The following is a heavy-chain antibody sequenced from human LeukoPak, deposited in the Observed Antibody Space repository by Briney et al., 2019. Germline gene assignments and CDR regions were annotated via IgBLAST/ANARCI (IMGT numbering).Heavy chain of an antibody. CDR2: ISAYNGNT. V-gene: IGHV1-18*01. D-gene: IGHD3-22*01. Sequence: SAKLSCKASGYTFTRYNINWVRQAPGQGLEWMGWISAYNGNTNYAQKLQGRVTMTTDTSTTTAYMELRSLRSDDTAVYYCARDHPYYYDTSGYPHSFFDYWGQGTLVTVSS. CDR1: GYTFTRYN. CDR3: ARDHPYYYDTSGYPHSFFDY. J-gene: IGHJ4*02.